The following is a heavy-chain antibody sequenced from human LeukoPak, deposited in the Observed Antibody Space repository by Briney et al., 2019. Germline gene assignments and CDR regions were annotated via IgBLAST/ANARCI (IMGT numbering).Heavy chain of an antibody. CDR1: GGTFGSYA. D-gene: IGHD6-19*01. CDR2: IIPILGIA. CDR3: ARRVAVARRDAFDI. V-gene: IGHV1-69*04. Sequence: ASVKVSCKASGGTFGSYAISWVRQAPGQGLEWMGRIIPILGIANYAQKLQGRVTMSTDTSTGTAYMELRSLRSDDTAVYYCARRVAVARRDAFDIWGQGTMVTVSS. J-gene: IGHJ3*02.